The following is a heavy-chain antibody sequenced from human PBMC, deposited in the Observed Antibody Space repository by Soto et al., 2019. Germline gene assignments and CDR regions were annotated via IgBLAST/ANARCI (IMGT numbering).Heavy chain of an antibody. CDR1: GYSFTSYW. J-gene: IGHJ6*02. D-gene: IGHD3-10*01. CDR2: IYPGDSDT. V-gene: IGHV5-51*01. Sequence: PGESLKISCKGSGYSFTSYWIGWVRQMPGKGLEWMGIIYPGDSDTRYSPSFQGQVTISADKSISTAYLQWSSLKASDTAMYYCARHSPYYGSGSYHYGMDVWGQGTKVTVSS. CDR3: ARHSPYYGSGSYHYGMDV.